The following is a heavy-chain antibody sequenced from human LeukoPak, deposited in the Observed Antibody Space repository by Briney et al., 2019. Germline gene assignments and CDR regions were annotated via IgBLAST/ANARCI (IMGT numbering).Heavy chain of an antibody. CDR2: ICHSGST. J-gene: IGHJ4*02. CDR1: GYSISSGYY. Sequence: SETLSLTCAVSGYSISSGYYWGWIRQPPGKGLEWIGSICHSGSTYYNPSLKSRVTISVDTSKNQFSLKLSSVTAADTAVYYCASRPSSGWYPFDYWGQGTLVTVSS. D-gene: IGHD6-19*01. CDR3: ASRPSSGWYPFDY. V-gene: IGHV4-38-2*01.